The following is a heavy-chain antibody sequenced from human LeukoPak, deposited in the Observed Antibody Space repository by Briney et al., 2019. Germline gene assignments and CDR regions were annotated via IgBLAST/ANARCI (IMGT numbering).Heavy chain of an antibody. CDR2: IKQDGSEK. CDR3: ARDRISGTDY. J-gene: IGHJ4*02. V-gene: IGHV3-7*01. D-gene: IGHD1-20*01. CDR1: GGSFSSFW. Sequence: GGSLTLSCAASGGSFSSFWRSWVRQAPGKGLEWVASIKQDGSEKKYVDSVEGRFTISRDNARNSLHLQMNSLRADDTAVYYCARDRISGTDYWGQGTRVAVSS.